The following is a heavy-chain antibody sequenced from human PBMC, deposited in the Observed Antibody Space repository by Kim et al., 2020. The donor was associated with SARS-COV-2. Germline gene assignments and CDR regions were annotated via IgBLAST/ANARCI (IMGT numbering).Heavy chain of an antibody. CDR2: IYYSGST. J-gene: IGHJ4*02. V-gene: IGHV4-59*13. CDR1: GGSISSYY. CDR3: ARATGARDYVWGSYRPRTPIFDY. D-gene: IGHD3-16*02. Sequence: SETLSLTCTVSGGSISSYYWSWIRQPPGKGLEWIGYIYYSGSTNYNPSLKSRVTISVDTSKNQFSLKLSSVTAADTAVYYCARATGARDYVWGSYRPRTPIFDYWGQGTLVTVSS.